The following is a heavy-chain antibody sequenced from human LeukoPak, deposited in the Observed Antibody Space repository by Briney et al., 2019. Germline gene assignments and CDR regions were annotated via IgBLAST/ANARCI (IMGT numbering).Heavy chain of an antibody. CDR2: IKQDGSEK. V-gene: IGHV3-7*03. J-gene: IGHJ4*02. Sequence: GGSLRLSCAASGFTFSSYAMSWVRQAPGKGLEWVANIKQDGSEKYYVDSVKGRFTISRDNAKNSLFLQMNSLRAEDTAVYYCARVNINNWHSCDYWGQGTLVTVSS. CDR3: ARVNINNWHSCDY. D-gene: IGHD1-1*01. CDR1: GFTFSSYA.